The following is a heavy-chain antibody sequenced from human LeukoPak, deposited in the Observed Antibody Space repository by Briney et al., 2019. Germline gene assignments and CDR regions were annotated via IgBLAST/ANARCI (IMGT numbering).Heavy chain of an antibody. CDR1: GYTFTSYG. Sequence: ASVKVSCKASGYTFTSYGINWVRQATGQGLEWMGWMNPNSGNTGYAQKFQGRVTITRNTSISTAYMELSSLRSEDTAVYYCARSASSGWYYYYYYMDVWGKGTTVTVSS. J-gene: IGHJ6*03. D-gene: IGHD6-19*01. CDR2: MNPNSGNT. V-gene: IGHV1-8*03. CDR3: ARSASSGWYYYYYYMDV.